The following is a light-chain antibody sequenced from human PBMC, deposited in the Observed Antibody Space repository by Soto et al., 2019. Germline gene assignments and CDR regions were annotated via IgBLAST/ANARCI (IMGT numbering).Light chain of an antibody. Sequence: DIQMTQSPSSLSASVGDRVTITCRASQEISNHLAWFQQKPGKPPKSLIYDASSLQSGVPSRFSGSGSGTDFTLTISSLQPEDFATYYCQQSYKTPLTFGQGTKVEIK. CDR3: QQSYKTPLT. CDR2: DAS. CDR1: QEISNH. V-gene: IGKV1-16*01. J-gene: IGKJ1*01.